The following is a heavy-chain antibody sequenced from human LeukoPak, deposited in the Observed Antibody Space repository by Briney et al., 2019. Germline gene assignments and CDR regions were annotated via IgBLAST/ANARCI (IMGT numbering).Heavy chain of an antibody. CDR3: AKSNGYGLVGI. CDR1: GGPLNTPNYY. Sequence: PSETLSLTCTVSGGPLNTPNYYWGWIRQTPGKGLEWIGNIFYSGGTYYSPSLTSRVTISLDTSRNQFSLRLNSVTAADTAVYYCAKSNGYGLVGIWGQGTMVTVSS. CDR2: IFYSGGT. J-gene: IGHJ3*02. D-gene: IGHD3-10*01. V-gene: IGHV4-39*07.